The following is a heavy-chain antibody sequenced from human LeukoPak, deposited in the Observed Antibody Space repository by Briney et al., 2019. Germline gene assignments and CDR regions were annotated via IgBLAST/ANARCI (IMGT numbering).Heavy chain of an antibody. Sequence: PSETLSLTCTVSGGSISSYYWSWIRQPPGKGLEWIGYIYYSGSTNYNPSLKSRVTISVDTSKNQFSLKLSSVTAADTAVYYCAAQDGYITTYFDYRGQGTLVTVSS. CDR2: IYYSGST. CDR1: GGSISSYY. CDR3: AAQDGYITTYFDY. V-gene: IGHV4-59*01. J-gene: IGHJ4*02. D-gene: IGHD5-24*01.